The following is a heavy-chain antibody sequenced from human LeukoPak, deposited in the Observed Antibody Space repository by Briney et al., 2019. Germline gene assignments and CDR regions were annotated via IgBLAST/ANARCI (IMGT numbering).Heavy chain of an antibody. CDR2: ISGSGGST. D-gene: IGHD3-3*01. CDR3: AKGLATIFGVVIIYFDY. J-gene: IGHJ4*02. CDR1: GFTFSSYS. V-gene: IGHV3-23*01. Sequence: PGGSLRLSCAASGFTFSSYSMNWVRQAPGKGLEWVSAISGSGGSTYYADSVKGRFTISRDNSKNTLYLQMNSLRAEDTAVYYCAKGLATIFGVVIIYFDYWGQGTLVTVSS.